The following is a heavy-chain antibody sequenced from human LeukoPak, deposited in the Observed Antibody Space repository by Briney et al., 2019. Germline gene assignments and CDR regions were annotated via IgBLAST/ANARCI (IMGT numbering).Heavy chain of an antibody. D-gene: IGHD3-22*01. V-gene: IGHV3-48*03. CDR1: GFTLSNYE. CDR3: GTAGRGYLFDQ. J-gene: IGHJ4*02. CDR2: ISSSGSTM. Sequence: GGSLRLSCAASGFTLSNYEMNWVRQAPGKGLEWVSYISSSGSTMNYADSVKGRFTISRDNAKNSLYLQMNSLRAEDTAVYYCGTAGRGYLFDQWGQGTLVTVSS.